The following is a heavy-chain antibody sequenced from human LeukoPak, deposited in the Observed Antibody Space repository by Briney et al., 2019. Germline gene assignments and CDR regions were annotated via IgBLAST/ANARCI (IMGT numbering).Heavy chain of an antibody. V-gene: IGHV1-18*01. CDR2: IITYNGNT. J-gene: IGHJ6*03. Sequence: RASVKVSCKTSGYTFTSYAISWVRQAPGQGLEWMGWIITYNGNTYYSQKLQGRVAMTTDTSTSTAYMELRSLRSDDTAVYFCAKTTVTSEEYFYYYMDVWGKGTTVTVSS. CDR3: AKTTVTSEEYFYYYMDV. D-gene: IGHD4-17*01. CDR1: GYTFTSYA.